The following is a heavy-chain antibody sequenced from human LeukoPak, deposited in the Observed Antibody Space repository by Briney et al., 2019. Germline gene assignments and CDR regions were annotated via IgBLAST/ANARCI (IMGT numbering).Heavy chain of an antibody. D-gene: IGHD6-19*01. V-gene: IGHV3-48*03. CDR3: AKVSAVAALYYYYMDV. CDR1: GFTFSSYE. J-gene: IGHJ6*03. CDR2: ISSSGSTI. Sequence: GGSLRLSCAASGFTFSSYEMNWVRQAPGKGLEWVSYISSSGSTIYYADSVKGRFTISRDNAKNTLYLQMNSLRAEDTAVYYCAKVSAVAALYYYYMDVWGKGTTVTVSS.